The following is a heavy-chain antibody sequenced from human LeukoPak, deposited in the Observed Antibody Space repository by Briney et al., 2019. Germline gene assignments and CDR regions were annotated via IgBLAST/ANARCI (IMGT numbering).Heavy chain of an antibody. J-gene: IGHJ4*02. V-gene: IGHV5-51*01. CDR3: ANSYTSGWYYFDY. D-gene: IGHD6-19*01. Sequence: GESRKISCKGSGYMFSSYWIGWVRQMPGKGLEWMGIIFPGDSDTRYSPSFQGQVTISADNSINTAFLEWSSLKASDTAMYYCANSYTSGWYYFDYWGQEGLVPVSS. CDR1: GYMFSSYW. CDR2: IFPGDSDT.